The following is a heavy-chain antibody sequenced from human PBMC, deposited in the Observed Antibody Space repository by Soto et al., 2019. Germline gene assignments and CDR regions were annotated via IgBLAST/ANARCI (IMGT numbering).Heavy chain of an antibody. CDR1: GFTFRSYA. V-gene: IGHV3-23*01. Sequence: EVQLLESGGGLVQPGGSLRLSCAASGFTFRSYAMRWVRQAPGKGLEWVSAISGSGDYIYYADSVKGRFTISRDSSKNTLYLQMNSLRAEDTAVYYCAKQRGYCRGGSCQFDYWGQGTLVTVSS. J-gene: IGHJ4*02. D-gene: IGHD2-15*01. CDR3: AKQRGYCRGGSCQFDY. CDR2: ISGSGDYI.